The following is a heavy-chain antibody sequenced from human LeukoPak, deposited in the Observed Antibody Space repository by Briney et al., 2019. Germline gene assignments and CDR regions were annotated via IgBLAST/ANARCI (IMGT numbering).Heavy chain of an antibody. CDR2: IRYDGSNK. D-gene: IGHD5-12*01. V-gene: IGHV3-30*02. CDR3: AKGGGYEAQYYYYYLDV. CDR1: GFTFSSYG. Sequence: GGSLRLSCAASGFTFSSYGMYWVRQAPGKGLEWVAFIRYDGSNKYYADSVKGRFTVSRDNSKNALYLQMKSLRAEDTAVYYCAKGGGYEAQYYYYYLDVWGKGTTVTISS. J-gene: IGHJ6*03.